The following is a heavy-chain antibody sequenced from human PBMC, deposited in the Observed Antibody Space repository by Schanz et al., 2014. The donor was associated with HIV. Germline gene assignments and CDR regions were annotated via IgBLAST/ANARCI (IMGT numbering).Heavy chain of an antibody. D-gene: IGHD3-9*01. CDR3: AREAYDISTGYYNPVLGY. Sequence: EVQMVESGGGLVQPGGSLRLSCAASGFSLNRYSVNWVRQTPGKGREWISYNSRSGRTRHNEDSVKGRFTISRDNAKNSLYLQMKSLRVEDTAVYYCAREAYDISTGYYNPVLGYWGQGTLVTVSS. CDR2: NSRSGRTR. J-gene: IGHJ4*02. V-gene: IGHV3-48*04. CDR1: GFSLNRYS.